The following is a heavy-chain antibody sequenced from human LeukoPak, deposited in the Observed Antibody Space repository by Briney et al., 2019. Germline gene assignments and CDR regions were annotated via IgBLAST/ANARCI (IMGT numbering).Heavy chain of an antibody. CDR2: IWYDGGNK. CDR1: GFTFSSFG. Sequence: QPGRSLRLSCAASGFTFSSFGMHWVRQAPGKGLEWVAIIWYDGGNKYYADSVKGRFTVSRDDSKNTLYLQMNSLRAEDTAVYYCAKDGGLWISAHWGDSWGRGTLVTVSS. CDR3: AKDGGLWISAHWGDS. J-gene: IGHJ4*02. V-gene: IGHV3-33*06. D-gene: IGHD2-2*03.